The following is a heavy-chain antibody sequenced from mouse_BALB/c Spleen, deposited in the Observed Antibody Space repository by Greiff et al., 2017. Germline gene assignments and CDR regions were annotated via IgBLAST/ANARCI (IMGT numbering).Heavy chain of an antibody. V-gene: IGHV1-54*01. CDR1: GYAFTNYL. Sequence: QVQLQQSGAELVRPGTSVKVSCKASGYAFTNYLIEWVKQRPGQGLEWIGVINPGSGGTNYNEKFKGKATLTADKSSSTAYMQLSSLTSDDSAVYFCARRDYRYDRFAYWGQGTLVTVSA. CDR3: ARRDYRYDRFAY. J-gene: IGHJ3*01. D-gene: IGHD2-14*01. CDR2: INPGSGGT.